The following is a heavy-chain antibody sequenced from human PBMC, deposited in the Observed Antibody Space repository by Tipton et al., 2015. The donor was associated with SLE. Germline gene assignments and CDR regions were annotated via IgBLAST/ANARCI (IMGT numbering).Heavy chain of an antibody. Sequence: SLRLSCEASGFTVSSNCMSWVRQAPGKGLEWVSVIYTDGSTHSAESVKGRFTISRDNSKNTLYLQMDSLGAEDTAVYYCTLGPGTFDHWGQGTLVTVSS. J-gene: IGHJ4*02. CDR1: GFTVSSNC. CDR3: TLGPGTFDH. V-gene: IGHV3-66*02. CDR2: IYTDGST.